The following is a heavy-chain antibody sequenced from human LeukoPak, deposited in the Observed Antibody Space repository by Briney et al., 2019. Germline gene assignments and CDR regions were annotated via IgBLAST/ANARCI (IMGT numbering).Heavy chain of an antibody. CDR1: GYTFSSYG. Sequence: ASVKVSCKASGYTFSSYGVSWVRQAPGQGLEWMGWISVYNGHTDYAQKLQGRVTMTTDTSTSTAYMELRSLRSDDTAIYYCARDGAMYSNSFDYWGQGTLVTVSS. CDR3: ARDGAMYSNSFDY. D-gene: IGHD6-6*01. J-gene: IGHJ4*02. V-gene: IGHV1-18*01. CDR2: ISVYNGHT.